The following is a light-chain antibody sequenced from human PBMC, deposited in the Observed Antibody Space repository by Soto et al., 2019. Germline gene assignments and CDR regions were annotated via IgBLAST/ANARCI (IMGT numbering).Light chain of an antibody. V-gene: IGLV7-43*01. J-gene: IGLJ2*01. CDR2: TTY. Sequence: QAVVTQEPSLTVSPGGTITLTCASSTGAVTTDNFPNWFQQKPGQAPRALIYTTYHKYLWTPARFSGSLLGGKAILTVSDVQPDDEAEYHCLLYSDGSMLFGGGTKLTVL. CDR1: TGAVTTDNF. CDR3: LLYSDGSML.